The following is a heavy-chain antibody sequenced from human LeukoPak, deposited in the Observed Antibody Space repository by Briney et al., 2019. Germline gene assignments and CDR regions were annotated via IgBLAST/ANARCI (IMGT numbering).Heavy chain of an antibody. CDR1: GYTFTTSW. Sequence: GESLKISCQVSGYTFTTSWIAWVRQMPGKGLEWMGIIYPGDSDTRYSPSFQGQVTISADKSISTAYLQWSSLKASDTAMYYCARRAAVAGRQRYYYYNMDVWGKGTRVTIS. CDR2: IYPGDSDT. D-gene: IGHD6-19*01. J-gene: IGHJ6*03. CDR3: ARRAAVAGRQRYYYYNMDV. V-gene: IGHV5-51*01.